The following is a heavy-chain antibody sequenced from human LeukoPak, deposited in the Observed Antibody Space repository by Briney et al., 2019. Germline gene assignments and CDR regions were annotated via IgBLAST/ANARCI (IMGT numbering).Heavy chain of an antibody. CDR1: GYSISSGYY. J-gene: IGHJ6*03. CDR2: IYHIGST. Sequence: SETLSLTCAVSGYSISSGYYWGWIRQPPGKGLEWIGSIYHIGSTYYNPSLKSRVTISVDTPKNQFSLKLSSVTAADTAVYYCASTYRSYYYYMDVWGKGTTVTVSS. D-gene: IGHD4-11*01. CDR3: ASTYRSYYYYMDV. V-gene: IGHV4-38-2*01.